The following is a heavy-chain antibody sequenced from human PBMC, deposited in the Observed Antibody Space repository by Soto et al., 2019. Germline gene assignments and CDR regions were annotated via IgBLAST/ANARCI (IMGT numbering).Heavy chain of an antibody. Sequence: QVQLVESGGGLVKPGGSLRLSCVVSGFTFSDYYMSWLRQAPGKGLEWVSYIVTSSAYTKYADSVKGRFSISRDNAKNSLYLEMNSLRVEDTAVYYCARLGASGWYMGGYLDSWGQGTLVTVSS. CDR1: GFTFSDYY. V-gene: IGHV3-11*06. CDR3: ARLGASGWYMGGYLDS. CDR2: IVTSSAYT. D-gene: IGHD6-13*01. J-gene: IGHJ4*02.